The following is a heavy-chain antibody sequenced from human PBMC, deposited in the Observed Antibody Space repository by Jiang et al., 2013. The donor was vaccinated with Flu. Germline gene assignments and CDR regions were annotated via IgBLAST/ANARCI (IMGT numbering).Heavy chain of an antibody. Sequence: SGYYWSWIRQPPGRGLEWIGEINHSGSTNYNPSLKSRVTISVDTSKNQFSLKLSSVTAADTAVYYCAGPFDWLPSWGQGTLVTVSS. D-gene: IGHD3-3*02. CDR2: INHSGST. CDR3: AGPFDWLPS. J-gene: IGHJ5*01. CDR1: SGYY. V-gene: IGHV4-34*01.